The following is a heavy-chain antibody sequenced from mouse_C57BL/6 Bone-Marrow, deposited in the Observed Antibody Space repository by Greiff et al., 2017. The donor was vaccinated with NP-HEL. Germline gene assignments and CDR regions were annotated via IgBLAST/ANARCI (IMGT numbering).Heavy chain of an antibody. V-gene: IGHV7-3*01. CDR3: ARYGDDSWEWFAY. J-gene: IGHJ3*01. CDR1: GFTFTDYY. CDR2: IRNKANGYTT. D-gene: IGHD2-13*01. Sequence: EVKLVESGGGLVQPGGSLSLSCAASGFTFTDYYMSWVRQPPGKALEWLGFIRNKANGYTTEYSASGKGRFTISRDNSQSILYLQMHALRAEDSATYYWARYGDDSWEWFAYWGQGTLVTVAA.